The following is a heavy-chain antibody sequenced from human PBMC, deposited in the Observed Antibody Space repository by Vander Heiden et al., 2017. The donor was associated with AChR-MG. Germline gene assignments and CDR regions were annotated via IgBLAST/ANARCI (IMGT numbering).Heavy chain of an antibody. CDR2: IWYDGSNK. CDR1: GFTFSSYG. V-gene: IGHV3-33*01. J-gene: IGHJ4*02. CDR3: ARDSGKYYDILTGYFFDY. Sequence: QVQLVESGGGVVQPGRSLRLSCAASGFTFSSYGMHWVRQAPGKGLEWVAVIWYDGSNKYYADSVKGRFTISRDNSKNTLYLQMNSLRAEDTAVYYCARDSGKYYDILTGYFFDYWGQGTLVTVSS. D-gene: IGHD3-9*01.